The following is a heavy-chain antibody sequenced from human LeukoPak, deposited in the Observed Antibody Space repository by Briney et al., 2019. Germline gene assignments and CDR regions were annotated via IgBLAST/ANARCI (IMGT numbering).Heavy chain of an antibody. CDR1: GFTFTSSA. J-gene: IGHJ3*02. V-gene: IGHV1-58*01. D-gene: IGHD3-10*01. CDR2: IVVGSGNT. Sequence: SVKVSCKASGFTFTSSAVQWVRQARGQRLEWIGWIVVGSGNTNYAQKFQERVTITRDMSTSTAYMELSRLRSDDTAVYYCARARITMVRGVISAFDIWGQGTMVTVSS. CDR3: ARARITMVRGVISAFDI.